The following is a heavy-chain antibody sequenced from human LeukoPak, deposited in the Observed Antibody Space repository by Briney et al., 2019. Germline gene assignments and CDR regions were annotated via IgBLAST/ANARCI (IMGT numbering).Heavy chain of an antibody. Sequence: SETLSLTCTVSGGSLSSYYWSWLRQPAGKGLEWIGRIYTSGSTNYNPSLKSRVTMSVDTSKNQFSLKLSSVTAADTAVYDCARGAGSTISNDAFDMWGQGTMVSVSS. CDR2: IYTSGST. CDR3: ARGAGSTISNDAFDM. V-gene: IGHV4-4*07. D-gene: IGHD5-24*01. J-gene: IGHJ3*02. CDR1: GGSLSSYY.